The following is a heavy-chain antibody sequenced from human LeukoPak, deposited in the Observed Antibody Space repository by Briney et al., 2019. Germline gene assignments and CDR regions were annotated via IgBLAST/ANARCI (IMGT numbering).Heavy chain of an antibody. CDR1: AYSISSGYY. D-gene: IGHD3-10*01. J-gene: IGHJ6*03. CDR3: ARDTGTLVRGSRRGYDGTYYYMDV. CDR2: RAHSGST. Sequence: PSVTLSLTCTVSAYSISSGYYLGWIRQPPGKGLGWIGSRAHSGSTVYNPSLKSRFTISLDKSKNQFSLKMSFVTAADTAVYYCARDTGTLVRGSRRGYDGTYYYMDVWGKGTTVTISS. V-gene: IGHV4-38-2*02.